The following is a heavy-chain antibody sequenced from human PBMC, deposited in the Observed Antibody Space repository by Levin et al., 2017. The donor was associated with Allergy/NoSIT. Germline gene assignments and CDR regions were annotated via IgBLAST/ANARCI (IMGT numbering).Heavy chain of an antibody. CDR1: GYTFSLYA. CDR2: ISPYNGNT. V-gene: IGHV1-18*01. D-gene: IGHD5-18*01. J-gene: IGHJ4*02. Sequence: ASVKVSCKTSGYTFSLYAISWVRQAPGQGPEWLGWISPYNGNTDYAQKFQGRVTMTTDTSTSTAYMELRSLRPDDTAVYYCARELHGYYYFDYWGQGTLVTVSS. CDR3: ARELHGYYYFDY.